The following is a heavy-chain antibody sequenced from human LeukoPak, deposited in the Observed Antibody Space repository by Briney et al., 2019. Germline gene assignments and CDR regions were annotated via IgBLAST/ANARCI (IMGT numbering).Heavy chain of an antibody. CDR1: GGTFSSYA. V-gene: IGHV1-69*05. CDR2: IIPIFGTA. D-gene: IGHD6-19*01. CDR3: ARVAYSSGLGY. Sequence: ASVKVSCKASGGTFSSYAISWVRQAPGQGLEWMGGIIPIFGTANYAQKLQGSVTMTTDTSTSTAYMELRSLRSDDTAVYYCARVAYSSGLGYWGQGTLVTVSS. J-gene: IGHJ4*02.